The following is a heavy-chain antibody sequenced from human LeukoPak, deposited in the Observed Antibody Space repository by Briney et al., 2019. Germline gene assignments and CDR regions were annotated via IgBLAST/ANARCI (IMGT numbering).Heavy chain of an antibody. D-gene: IGHD1/OR15-1a*01. Sequence: SETLSLTCTVAGGSISRSSYYWGWIRQPPGKGLDWIGNIYYSGSTYYNPSLKSRVTISVDTSKNQFSLKLTSVTAADTAVYYCARNNIGTRTYDYWGQGTLVTVSS. CDR2: IYYSGST. CDR1: GGSISRSSYY. CDR3: ARNNIGTRTYDY. V-gene: IGHV4-39*01. J-gene: IGHJ4*02.